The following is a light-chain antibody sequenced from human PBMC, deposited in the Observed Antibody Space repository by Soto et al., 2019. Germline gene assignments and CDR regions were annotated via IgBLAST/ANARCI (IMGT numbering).Light chain of an antibody. CDR3: LLHNSYPIS. J-gene: IGKJ5*01. CDR2: AAS. Sequence: DVEMTQDPSSLSATIGDRVTITCRASQDIRNDLGWYQQKPGKAPKRLIYAASSLQSGVPSRFSGSGSGTEFTLTVCSLQPEYFGTYYCLLHNSYPISFGHGTRLEIK. V-gene: IGKV1-17*01. CDR1: QDIRND.